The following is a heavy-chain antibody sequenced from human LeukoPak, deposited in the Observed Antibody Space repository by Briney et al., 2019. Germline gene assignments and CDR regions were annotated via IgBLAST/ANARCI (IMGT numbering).Heavy chain of an antibody. CDR1: GFTVSSSH. D-gene: IGHD6-19*01. CDR3: ARDLAIAVAAHFDY. V-gene: IGHV3-53*05. CDR2: LYSGGST. J-gene: IGHJ4*02. Sequence: PGGSLRLSCVASGFTVSSSHMTWVRQAPGKGLEWVSVLYSGGSTYYADSVKGRFTISRDNSKNTLYLQMNSLRAEDTAVYYCARDLAIAVAAHFDYWGQGTLVTVSS.